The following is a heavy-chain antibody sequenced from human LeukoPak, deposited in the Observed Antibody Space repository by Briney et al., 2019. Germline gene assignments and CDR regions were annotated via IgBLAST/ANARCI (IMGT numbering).Heavy chain of an antibody. V-gene: IGHV3-23*01. D-gene: IGHD2-2*01. CDR3: AKDCSSTSCYRD. J-gene: IGHJ4*02. Sequence: GGSLRLSCAASEFTFSSYAMSWVRQAPGKGLEWVSAISGSGGSTYYADSVKGRFTISRDNSKNTLYLQMNSLRAEDTAVYYCAKDCSSTSCYRDWGQGTLVTVSS. CDR1: EFTFSSYA. CDR2: ISGSGGST.